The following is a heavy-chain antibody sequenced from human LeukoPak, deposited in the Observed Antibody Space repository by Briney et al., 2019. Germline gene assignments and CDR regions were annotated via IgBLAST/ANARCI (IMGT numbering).Heavy chain of an antibody. CDR2: INTNTGNP. V-gene: IGHV7-4-1*02. CDR3: GRDPKLGIRGYTYGYIDH. J-gene: IGHJ4*02. D-gene: IGHD5-18*01. Sequence: ASVKVSCKTSGYTFTNNAINWVRQAPGQGLEWMGWINTNTGNPSYAQGFFTGRYVFSLDTSASTAYLQINGLKADDTAVYYCGRDPKLGIRGYTYGYIDHWGQGTMLTVAS. CDR1: GYTFTNNA.